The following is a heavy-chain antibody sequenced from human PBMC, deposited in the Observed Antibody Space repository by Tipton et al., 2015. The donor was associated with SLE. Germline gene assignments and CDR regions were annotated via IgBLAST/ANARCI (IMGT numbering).Heavy chain of an antibody. J-gene: IGHJ5*02. CDR3: ARDSGTYGRGWFDT. V-gene: IGHV3-7*01. CDR2: TRGDGSEN. D-gene: IGHD1-26*01. CDR1: GFTFSTSW. Sequence: SLRLSCIASGFTFSTSWMSWVRQAPGKGLEWVANTRGDGSENYFADSVKGRFTISRDNAKNSVYLQMNSLKIDDSGVYYCARDSGTYGRGWFDTWGLGTLVPVSS.